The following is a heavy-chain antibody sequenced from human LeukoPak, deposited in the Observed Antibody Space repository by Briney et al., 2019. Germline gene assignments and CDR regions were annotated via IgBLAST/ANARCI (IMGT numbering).Heavy chain of an antibody. J-gene: IGHJ3*02. CDR1: GFPVSSKY. Sequence: GGSLRLSCAASGFPVSSKYMSWVRQAPGKGLEWVSVLYSDGTMYYEDSLKGRFTISGDISKNTLYLQMNSLRAEDTAVYYCAREVGGSAFDIWGQGTMVTVSS. CDR3: AREVGGSAFDI. V-gene: IGHV3-53*05. CDR2: LYSDGTM. D-gene: IGHD3-16*01.